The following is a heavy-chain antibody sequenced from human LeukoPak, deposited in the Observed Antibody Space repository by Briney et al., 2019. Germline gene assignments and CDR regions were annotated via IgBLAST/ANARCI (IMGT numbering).Heavy chain of an antibody. CDR3: AKDRVPGGGVSYYFDH. D-gene: IGHD3-16*01. CDR2: ISGSGGST. J-gene: IGHJ4*02. CDR1: GFTFSSYA. V-gene: IGHV3-23*01. Sequence: GGSLRLSCAASGFTFSSYAMSWVRQAPGKGLGWVSDISGSGGSTFYADSVKGRFTISRDNSKNTLYLQMNSLRVEDTAVYYCAKDRVPGGGVSYYFDHWGQGTLVTVSS.